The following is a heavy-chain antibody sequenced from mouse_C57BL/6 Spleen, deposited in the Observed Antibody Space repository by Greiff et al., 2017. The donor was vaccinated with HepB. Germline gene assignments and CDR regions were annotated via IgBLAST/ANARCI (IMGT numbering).Heavy chain of an antibody. Sequence: EVKLVESEGGLVQPGSSMKLSCTASGFTFSDYYMAWVRQVPEKGLEWVANINYDGSSTYYLDSLKSRFIISSDNAKNILYLQMSSLKSEDTATYYCARAPYYYGSSYWYFDVWGTGTTVTVSS. CDR3: ARAPYYYGSSYWYFDV. CDR2: INYDGSST. V-gene: IGHV5-16*01. D-gene: IGHD1-1*01. CDR1: GFTFSDYY. J-gene: IGHJ1*03.